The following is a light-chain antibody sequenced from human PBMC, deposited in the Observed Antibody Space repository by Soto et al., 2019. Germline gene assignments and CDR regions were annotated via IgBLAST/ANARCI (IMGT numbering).Light chain of an antibody. CDR2: VAS. CDR3: QQYNSWPRT. Sequence: EIVMTQSPATLSVSPGETATLSCRASQSIRSNLAWYQQKPGQAPRLLIYVASTRATGIPARFSGSGSGTAFTLTISSLQSEDFAVYYCQQYNSWPRTFGQGTKVEIK. J-gene: IGKJ1*01. V-gene: IGKV3-15*01. CDR1: QSIRSN.